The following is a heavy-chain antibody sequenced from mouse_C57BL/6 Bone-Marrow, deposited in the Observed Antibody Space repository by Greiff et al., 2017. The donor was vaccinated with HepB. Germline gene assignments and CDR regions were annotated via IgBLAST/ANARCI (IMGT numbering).Heavy chain of an antibody. CDR1: GFTFSDYY. V-gene: IGHV5-12*01. Sequence: EVMLVESGGGLVQPGGSLKLSCAASGFTFSDYYMYWVRQTPEKRLEWVAYISNGGGSTYYPDTVKGRFTISRDNAKNTLYLQMSRLKSEDTAMYYCARRRLLFYAMDYWGQGTSVTVSS. CDR2: ISNGGGST. D-gene: IGHD3-2*02. CDR3: ARRRLLFYAMDY. J-gene: IGHJ4*01.